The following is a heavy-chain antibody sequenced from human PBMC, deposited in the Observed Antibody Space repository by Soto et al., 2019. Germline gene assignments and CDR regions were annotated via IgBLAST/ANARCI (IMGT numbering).Heavy chain of an antibody. CDR2: IYYSGST. J-gene: IGHJ4*02. CDR3: ARGHYDSSGYYSFDY. CDR1: GGSISSYY. Sequence: PSETLSLTCTVSGGSISSYYWSWVRQPPGKGLEWIGYIYYSGSTNYNPSLKSRITIPVDTSKNQFSLKRSSVTAANTAVYYCARGHYDSSGYYSFDYWGQGTLVTVSS. V-gene: IGHV4-59*01. D-gene: IGHD3-22*01.